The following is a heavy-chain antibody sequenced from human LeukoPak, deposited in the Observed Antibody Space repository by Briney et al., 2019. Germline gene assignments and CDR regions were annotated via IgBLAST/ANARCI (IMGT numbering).Heavy chain of an antibody. CDR1: DGSISSSNYY. CDR2: IFYTGNT. J-gene: IGHJ5*02. CDR3: ARLNKPGWFDP. D-gene: IGHD1-14*01. Sequence: SETLSLTCTVSDGSISSSNYYWAWIRPPPGKGLEWIANIFYTGNTYYNPSLKSRVTISIDTSKNQFSLRLNSVTATDTAVYYCARLNKPGWFDPWGQGTLVTVSS. V-gene: IGHV4-39*01.